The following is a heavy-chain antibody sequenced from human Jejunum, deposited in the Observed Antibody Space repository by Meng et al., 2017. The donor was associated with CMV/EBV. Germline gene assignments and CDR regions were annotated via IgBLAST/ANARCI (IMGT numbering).Heavy chain of an antibody. D-gene: IGHD7-27*01. J-gene: IGHJ4*02. CDR3: ARDLTGTWGFDS. CDR2: VYYSGNT. CDR1: GRSISSYY. Sequence: TGSGRSISSYYWSWIRQHPAKGLEWIGYVYYSGNTKNNPSIKSRVTISIDTSKNQFSLKLSSVTAADTALYYCARDLTGTWGFDSWGQGTLVTVSS. V-gene: IGHV4-59*01.